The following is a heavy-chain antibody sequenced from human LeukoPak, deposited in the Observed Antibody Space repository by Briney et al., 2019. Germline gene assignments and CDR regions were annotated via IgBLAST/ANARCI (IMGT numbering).Heavy chain of an antibody. CDR3: ARGYDYGGTNYFDY. Sequence: GASVKVSCKASGGTFSSYAISWVRQAPGQGLEWMGGIIPIFGTANYAQKFQGRVTITADESTSTAYMELSSLRSEDTAVYYCARGYDYGGTNYFDYWGQGTLVTVSP. J-gene: IGHJ4*02. V-gene: IGHV1-69*13. CDR1: GGTFSSYA. D-gene: IGHD4-23*01. CDR2: IIPIFGTA.